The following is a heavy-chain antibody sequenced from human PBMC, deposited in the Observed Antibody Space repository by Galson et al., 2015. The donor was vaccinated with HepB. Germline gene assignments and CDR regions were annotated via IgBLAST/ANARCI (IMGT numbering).Heavy chain of an antibody. Sequence: SCKASGFIFSSSAMQWVRQARGQRLEWIGWFVVGSGNTNYAQKFQERVTITRDMSTNTAYMELSSLRAEDTAVYYCATTLFGSGAYWTFEIWGQGTLVTVSS. D-gene: IGHD4/OR15-4a*01. CDR3: ATTLFGSGAYWTFEI. V-gene: IGHV1-58*02. CDR1: GFIFSSSA. CDR2: FVVGSGNT. J-gene: IGHJ3*02.